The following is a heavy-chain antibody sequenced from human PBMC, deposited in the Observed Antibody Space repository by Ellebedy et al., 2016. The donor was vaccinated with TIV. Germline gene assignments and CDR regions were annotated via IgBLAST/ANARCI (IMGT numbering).Heavy chain of an antibody. Sequence: GESLKISCKGSGYSFTSYWIGWVRQMPGKGLEWMAIIYPGDYDTRYSTSFQGQVTISADKSISTAYRQWSSLKASDTAIYYCARKEESGSRWFAYWGRGTLVTVSS. CDR2: IYPGDYDT. D-gene: IGHD6-13*01. V-gene: IGHV5-51*01. CDR3: ARKEESGSRWFAY. J-gene: IGHJ4*02. CDR1: GYSFTSYW.